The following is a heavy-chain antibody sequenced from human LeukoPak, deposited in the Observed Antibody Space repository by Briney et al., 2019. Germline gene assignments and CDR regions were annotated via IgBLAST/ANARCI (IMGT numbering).Heavy chain of an antibody. CDR3: ARYKISYCPSCCDI. Sequence: VWVSRINGDGSNTTYADSVKGRFTISRDNAKNTLYLQMNSLRAEDTFVYHCARYKISYCPSCCDIGGEWRIDAVSS. J-gene: IGHJ3*02. CDR2: INGDGSNT. V-gene: IGHV3-74*03. D-gene: IGHD1-1*01.